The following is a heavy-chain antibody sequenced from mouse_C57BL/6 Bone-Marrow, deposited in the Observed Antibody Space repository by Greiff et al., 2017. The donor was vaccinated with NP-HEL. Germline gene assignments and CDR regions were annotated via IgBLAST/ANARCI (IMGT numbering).Heavy chain of an antibody. CDR2: INPSTGGT. CDR3: AREPLNLLLRWGFDY. Sequence: EVKLMESGPELVKPGASVKISCKASGYSFTGYYMNWVKQSPEKSLEWIGEINPSTGGTTYNQKFKAKATLTVDKSSSTAYMQLKSLTSEDSAVYYCAREPLNLLLRWGFDYWGQGTLVTVSA. D-gene: IGHD1-1*01. CDR1: GYSFTGYY. V-gene: IGHV1-42*01. J-gene: IGHJ3*01.